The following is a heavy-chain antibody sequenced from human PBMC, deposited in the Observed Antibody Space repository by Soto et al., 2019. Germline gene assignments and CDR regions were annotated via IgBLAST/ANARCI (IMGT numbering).Heavy chain of an antibody. CDR3: ARDHFASGSLVNWFDP. Sequence: PGGSLRLSCAASEFTFSNFGMHWVRQAPGKGLEWVAAVSYDEGYKFYADSVKGRFTISRDNSKNTLHLQMNSLRGEDTAVYYCARDHFASGSLVNWFDPWGQGT. J-gene: IGHJ5*02. D-gene: IGHD3-10*01. V-gene: IGHV3-30*03. CDR2: VSYDEGYK. CDR1: EFTFSNFG.